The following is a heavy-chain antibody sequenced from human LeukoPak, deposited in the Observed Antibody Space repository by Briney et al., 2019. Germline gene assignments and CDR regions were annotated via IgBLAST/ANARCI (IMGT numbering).Heavy chain of an antibody. Sequence: PGGSLRLSCAASGLTFSSHWMHWVRQAPGKGLVWVSRITNDGSSTTYADSVKGRFTISRDNAKNSLYQQMNSLRAEDTAVYYCARVWYSAFDYWGQGMLVTVSS. J-gene: IGHJ4*02. V-gene: IGHV3-74*01. D-gene: IGHD2-21*01. CDR1: GLTFSSHW. CDR3: ARVWYSAFDY. CDR2: ITNDGSST.